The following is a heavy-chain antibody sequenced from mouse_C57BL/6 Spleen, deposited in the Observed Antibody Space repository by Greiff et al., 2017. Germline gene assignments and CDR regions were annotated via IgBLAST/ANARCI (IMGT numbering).Heavy chain of an antibody. V-gene: IGHV1-62-2*01. D-gene: IGHD2-2*01. CDR3: ARHEDDYGYDGGAWFAY. J-gene: IGHJ3*01. CDR2: FYTGSGRI. Sequence: VQLQQSGAELVKPGASVKLSCKASGYTFTEYTIHWVKQRSGQGLEWIGWFYTGSGRIKYNEKLKDKATLTADKSSSTVYMELSRLTSEDSAVYFCARHEDDYGYDGGAWFAYWGQGTLVTVSA. CDR1: GYTFTEYT.